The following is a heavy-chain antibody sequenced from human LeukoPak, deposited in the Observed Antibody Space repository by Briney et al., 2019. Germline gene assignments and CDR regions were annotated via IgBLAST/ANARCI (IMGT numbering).Heavy chain of an antibody. J-gene: IGHJ4*02. CDR2: IYYSGST. D-gene: IGHD4-17*01. Sequence: ASETLSLTCTVSGGSINSTSNYWGWIRQPPGKGLEWIGSIYYSGSTSYNPSLKSRVTISVDTPKNQFSLKLSSVTAADTAVYFCAGDYGDYYFDYWGQGTLVTVSS. CDR3: AGDYGDYYFDY. V-gene: IGHV4-39*07. CDR1: GGSINSTSNY.